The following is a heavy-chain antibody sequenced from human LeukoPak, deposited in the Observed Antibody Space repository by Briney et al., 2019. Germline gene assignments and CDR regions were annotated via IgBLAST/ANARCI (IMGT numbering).Heavy chain of an antibody. J-gene: IGHJ5*02. CDR2: ISGGGGST. CDR1: GFTFSNYN. V-gene: IGHV3-23*01. Sequence: PGGSLRLSCAASGFTFSNYNMNWVRQAPGKGLEWVSVISGGGGSTYYADSVKGRFTISRDNSKNTLFLQMNSLRAEDTAVYYCAKGGYCSSTSCYVGWFDPWGQGTLVTVSS. D-gene: IGHD2-2*01. CDR3: AKGGYCSSTSCYVGWFDP.